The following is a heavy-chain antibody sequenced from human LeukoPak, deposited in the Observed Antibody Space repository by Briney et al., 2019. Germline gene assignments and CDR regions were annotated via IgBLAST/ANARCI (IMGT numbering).Heavy chain of an antibody. J-gene: IGHJ5*02. CDR3: ARGVYCSGVSCYLGYLRLGDNWFDP. D-gene: IGHD2-15*01. Sequence: GGSLRLSCAASGFTFNSYTMHWVRQAPGKGLEWVAVISYDGKNKNFADSVKGRFTISRDNSKNTLYLQMNTLRTDDTALYYCARGVYCSGVSCYLGYLRLGDNWFDPWGQGTLVTVSS. CDR2: ISYDGKNK. CDR1: GFTFNSYT. V-gene: IGHV3-30*04.